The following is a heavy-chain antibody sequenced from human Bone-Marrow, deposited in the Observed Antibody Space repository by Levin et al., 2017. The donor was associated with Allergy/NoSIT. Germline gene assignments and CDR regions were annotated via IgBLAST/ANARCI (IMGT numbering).Heavy chain of an antibody. D-gene: IGHD5-18*01. CDR1: GFAFTTYS. V-gene: IGHV5-51*01. CDR2: ISPGNSKT. J-gene: IGHJ6*02. Sequence: GGSLRLSCKVFGFAFTTYSIGWVRQMPGKGLEWMGIISPGNSKTLYSPSFQGQVTISVDKSTSTAYLQWISLKTSDSATYFCARLDGYTEPSVFIYGLDVWGQGTTVIVSS. CDR3: ARLDGYTEPSVFIYGLDV.